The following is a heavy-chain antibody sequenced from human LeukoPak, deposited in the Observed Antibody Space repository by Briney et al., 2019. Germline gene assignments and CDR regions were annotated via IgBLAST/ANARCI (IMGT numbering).Heavy chain of an antibody. CDR1: GYFISSGYY. D-gene: IGHD5-18*01. CDR2: IYHSGST. CDR3: ARMRSRQLWPLSYYFDY. Sequence: SETLSLTCTVSGYFISSGYYWGWIRQPPGKGLEWIGSIYHSGSTNYNPSLKSRVTISVDTSKNQFSLKLSSVTAADTAVYYRARMRSRQLWPLSYYFDYWGQGTLVTVSS. V-gene: IGHV4-38-2*02. J-gene: IGHJ4*02.